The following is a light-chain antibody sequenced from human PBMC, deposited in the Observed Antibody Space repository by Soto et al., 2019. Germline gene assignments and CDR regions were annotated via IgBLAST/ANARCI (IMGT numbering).Light chain of an antibody. CDR3: QQYYSSLYT. Sequence: EIVLTQSPGTLSLSPGDRATLSCRASQSVSSTYVAWYQQRPGQAPRLLIYGASSRATGIPDRFSGSGSGTDFTLSISRLEPEDFAVYYCQQYYSSLYTFGQGTKLEIK. CDR2: GAS. J-gene: IGKJ2*01. CDR1: QSVSSTY. V-gene: IGKV3-20*01.